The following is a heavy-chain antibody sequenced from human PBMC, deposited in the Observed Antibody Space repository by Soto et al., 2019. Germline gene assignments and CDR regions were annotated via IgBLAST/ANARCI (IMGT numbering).Heavy chain of an antibody. J-gene: IGHJ3*02. CDR2: IYYSGST. V-gene: IGHV4-31*03. CDR1: GGSISSGGYY. Sequence: QVQLQESGPGLVKPSQTLSLTRTVSGGSISSGGYYWSWIRQHPGKGLEWIGYIYYSGSTYYNPSLKSRVTISVDTSKNQFSLKLSSVTAADTAVYYCAREDIVVVPAAMPGAFDIWGQGTMVTVSS. CDR3: AREDIVVVPAAMPGAFDI. D-gene: IGHD2-2*01.